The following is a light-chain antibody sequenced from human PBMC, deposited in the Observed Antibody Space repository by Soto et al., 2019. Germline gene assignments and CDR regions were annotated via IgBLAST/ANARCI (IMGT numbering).Light chain of an antibody. CDR1: SSNIGAGYG. CDR2: GNS. Sequence: QSVLTQPPSVSGAPGQRVTISCTGSSSNIGAGYGVHWYHQLPGTAPKLLIYGNSNRPSGVPDRFSGSKSGTSASLAITGLQAEDEADYYCQSYDSSLSGWVFGGGTKVTVL. CDR3: QSYDSSLSGWV. V-gene: IGLV1-40*01. J-gene: IGLJ3*02.